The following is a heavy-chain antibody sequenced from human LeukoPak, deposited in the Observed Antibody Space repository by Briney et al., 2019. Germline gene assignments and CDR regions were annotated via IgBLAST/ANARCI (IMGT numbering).Heavy chain of an antibody. J-gene: IGHJ4*02. V-gene: IGHV3-21*01. Sequence: NPGGSLRLSCAASGFTFSSYSTNWVRQAPGKGLEWVSSISSSSSYIYYADSVKGRFTISRDNAKNSLYLQMNSLRAEDTAVYYCARDTYYYDSSGYSYWGQGTLVTVSS. CDR2: ISSSSSYI. CDR1: GFTFSSYS. CDR3: ARDTYYYDSSGYSY. D-gene: IGHD3-22*01.